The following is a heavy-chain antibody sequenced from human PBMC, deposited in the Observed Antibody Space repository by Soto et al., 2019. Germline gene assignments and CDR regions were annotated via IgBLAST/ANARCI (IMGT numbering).Heavy chain of an antibody. CDR1: GFTFNIYA. V-gene: IGHV3-23*01. CDR3: AKDAPGSGWLSDY. CDR2: ISGIGGT. D-gene: IGHD3-22*01. J-gene: IGHJ4*02. Sequence: GGSLRLSCAASGFTFNIYAMSWVRQVPGKGLEWVSTISGIGGTSYADFVRGRFTISRDNSKNTLYLQMNSLRVDDTAIYYCAKDAPGSGWLSDYWGQGTLVTSPQ.